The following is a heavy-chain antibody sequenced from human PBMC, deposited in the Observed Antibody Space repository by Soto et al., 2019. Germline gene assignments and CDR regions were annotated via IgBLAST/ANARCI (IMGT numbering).Heavy chain of an antibody. D-gene: IGHD2-8*02. CDR2: INPDSGAT. CDR1: DSVSTGSI. Sequence: HGHLVQSGAEVKRPGPSLKVPAKAPDSVSTGSIILGFEKPPGQGLEWMGWINPDSGATNYAQNFQGRVTLTSDTSISTASMDLTSLTSDDTAVYYCARGDYGTGGYPFPYFDYWGQGTLVIVSS. J-gene: IGHJ4*02. V-gene: IGHV1-2*02. CDR3: ARGDYGTGGYPFPYFDY.